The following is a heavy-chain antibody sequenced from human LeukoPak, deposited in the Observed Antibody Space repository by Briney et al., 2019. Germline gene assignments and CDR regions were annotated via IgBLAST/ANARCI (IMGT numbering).Heavy chain of an antibody. CDR1: GFTFSSYA. Sequence: PGGSLRLSCAASGFTFSSYAMSWVRQAPGKGLEWVSAISGSGGSTYYADSVKGRFTISRDNSKNTLYLQMNSLRAEDTAVYYCAKIGSRNYYDSSGPKKGKGYFQHWGQGTLVTVSS. CDR3: AKIGSRNYYDSSGPKKGKGYFQH. D-gene: IGHD3-22*01. CDR2: ISGSGGST. J-gene: IGHJ1*01. V-gene: IGHV3-23*01.